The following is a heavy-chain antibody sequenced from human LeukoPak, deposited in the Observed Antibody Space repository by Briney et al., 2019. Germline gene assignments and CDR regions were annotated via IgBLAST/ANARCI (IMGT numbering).Heavy chain of an antibody. J-gene: IGHJ4*02. Sequence: GASVTVSCKASGYTFTSYAMHWVRQAPGQRLERIGWINAGNGNTKYSQKFQGRVTITRDTSASTAYMELSSLRSEDTAVYYCARAYFAPEIRFYFDYWGQGTLVTVSS. V-gene: IGHV1-3*01. D-gene: IGHD3-9*01. CDR3: ARAYFAPEIRFYFDY. CDR1: GYTFTSYA. CDR2: INAGNGNT.